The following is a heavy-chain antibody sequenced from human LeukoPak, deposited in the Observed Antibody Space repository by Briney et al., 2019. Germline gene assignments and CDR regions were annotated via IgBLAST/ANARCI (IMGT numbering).Heavy chain of an antibody. CDR1: GYTFTSYG. D-gene: IGHD3-10*01. CDR2: ISAYNGNT. J-gene: IGHJ4*02. CDR3: ARDHRAYGSGSPLDY. Sequence: VASVNVSCKASGYTFTSYGISWVRQAPGQGLEWMGWISAYNGNTNYAQKLQGRVTMTTDTSTSTAYMELRSLRSDDTAVYYCARDHRAYGSGSPLDYWGQGTLVTVSS. V-gene: IGHV1-18*01.